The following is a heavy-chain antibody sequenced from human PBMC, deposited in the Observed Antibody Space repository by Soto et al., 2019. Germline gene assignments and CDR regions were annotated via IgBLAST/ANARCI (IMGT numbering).Heavy chain of an antibody. V-gene: IGHV3-73*01. CDR3: TRVTETTFPFDY. D-gene: IGHD4-4*01. J-gene: IGHJ4*02. Sequence: GGSLRLSCAASGFTFSGSSMHWVRQASGKGLEWIGHIRSKANSYATAYAASVKGRFTISRDDSKNTAYLQMNSLKSGDSAVYHCTRVTETTFPFDYWGQGTLVTVSS. CDR1: GFTFSGSS. CDR2: IRSKANSYAT.